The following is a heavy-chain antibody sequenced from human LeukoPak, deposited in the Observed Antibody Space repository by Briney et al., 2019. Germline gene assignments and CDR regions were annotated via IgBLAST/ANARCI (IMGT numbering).Heavy chain of an antibody. V-gene: IGHV4-59*11. J-gene: IGHJ4*02. CDR1: GASMRDHY. Sequence: SETLSLTCAVSGASMRDHYWTWIRRPPGKGLEWIGSMYYMLNANSYNPSLKSRVSISVDTPDNQFSLKLKSVTAADTAVYYCATSFRSGWGFDSWGQGILVAVSS. CDR3: ATSFRSGWGFDS. D-gene: IGHD6-19*01. CDR2: MYYMLNA.